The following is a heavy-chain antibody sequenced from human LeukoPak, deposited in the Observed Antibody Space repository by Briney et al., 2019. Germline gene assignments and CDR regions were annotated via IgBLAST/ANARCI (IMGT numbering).Heavy chain of an antibody. J-gene: IGHJ4*02. CDR2: ISAYNGNA. Sequence: ASVKVSCKASGYTFTSYGISWVRQAPGQGLEWMGWISAYNGNANYAQKLQGRVTMTTDTSTSTAYMELRSLRSDDTAVYYCARVPEWYGDYGIDYWGQGTLVTVSS. V-gene: IGHV1-18*01. CDR3: ARVPEWYGDYGIDY. D-gene: IGHD4-17*01. CDR1: GYTFTSYG.